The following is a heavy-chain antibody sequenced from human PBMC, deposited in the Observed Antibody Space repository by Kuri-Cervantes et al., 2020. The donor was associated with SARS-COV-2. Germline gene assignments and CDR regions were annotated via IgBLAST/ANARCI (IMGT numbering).Heavy chain of an antibody. V-gene: IGHV3-9*01. CDR1: GFTFDDYA. CDR3: ARGVLGSMDAWFDP. CDR2: ISWNSGSI. D-gene: IGHD3-10*01. Sequence: GGSLRLSCAASGFTFDDYAMHWVRQAPGKGLEWVSGISWNSGSIGYADSVKGRFTISRDNAKNSLYLQMNSLRSEDTAVYYRARGVLGSMDAWFDPWGQGTLVTVSS. J-gene: IGHJ5*02.